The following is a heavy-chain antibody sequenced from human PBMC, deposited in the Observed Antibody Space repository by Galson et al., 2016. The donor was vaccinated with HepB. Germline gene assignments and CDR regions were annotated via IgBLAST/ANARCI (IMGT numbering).Heavy chain of an antibody. CDR3: ARLGYCTSTSCYWFDP. J-gene: IGHJ5*02. V-gene: IGHV4-39*01. CDR2: IYYSGST. Sequence: WVRQAPGKGLEWIGSIYYSGSTYYSPSLKSRVTISVDTSKNQFSLTLSSVTAADTAVYYCARLGYCTSTSCYWFDPWGQGTLVTVSS. D-gene: IGHD2-2*01.